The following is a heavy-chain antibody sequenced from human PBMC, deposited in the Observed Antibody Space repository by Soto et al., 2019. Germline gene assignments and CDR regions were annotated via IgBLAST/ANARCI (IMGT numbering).Heavy chain of an antibody. D-gene: IGHD3-22*01. Sequence: EVQLVESGGGLVQPGGSLRLSCAASGFTFSSYWMHWVRQAPGKGLVWVSRISGDGSRTTYADSVKGRFIISRDNAKNTLYLQMNSLRVEDTAVYYCTRPRYDGSGTPFDHWGQGTLVTVAS. V-gene: IGHV3-74*01. CDR1: GFTFSSYW. CDR3: TRPRYDGSGTPFDH. CDR2: ISGDGSRT. J-gene: IGHJ4*02.